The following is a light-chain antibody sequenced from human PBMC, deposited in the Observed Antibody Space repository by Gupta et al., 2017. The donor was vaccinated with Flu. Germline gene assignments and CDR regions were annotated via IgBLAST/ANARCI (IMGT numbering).Light chain of an antibody. CDR1: HSVSSY. V-gene: IGKV3-11*01. J-gene: IGKJ4*01. CDR2: DAS. Sequence: VFTHSPATLSLSPGASATLSCRASHSVSSYLAWYQQKPGQAPRLLIYDASNRATGITARLSGSGSGTDVTLTISSIETEDFEDYEWQQRRKWPSTFGGRTKVEIK. CDR3: QQRRKWPST.